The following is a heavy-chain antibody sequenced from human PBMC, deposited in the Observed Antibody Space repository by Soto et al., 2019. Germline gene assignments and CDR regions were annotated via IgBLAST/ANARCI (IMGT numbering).Heavy chain of an antibody. J-gene: IGHJ3*02. D-gene: IGHD3-16*01. CDR1: GGSISSYY. V-gene: IGHV4-59*01. CDR2: IYYSGST. CDR3: ARVLTGEDAFDI. Sequence: QVQLQESGPGLVKPSETLSLTCTVSGGSISSYYWSWIRQPPGKGLEWIGYIYYSGSTNYNPSLKSRVTISVDTSKNQFCLKLSSVTAADTAVDYCARVLTGEDAFDIWGQGTMVTVSS.